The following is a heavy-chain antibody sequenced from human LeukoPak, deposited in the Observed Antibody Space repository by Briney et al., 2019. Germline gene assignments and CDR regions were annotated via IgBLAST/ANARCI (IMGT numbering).Heavy chain of an antibody. Sequence: GGSLRLSCAASGFTFSSYAMSWVRQAPGKGLEWVSAISGSGGSTYYADSVKGRFTISRDNSKNTLYLQMNSLRAEDTAVYYCAKDPPRRITVVRGVFPWGQGTLVTVSS. D-gene: IGHD3-10*01. J-gene: IGHJ4*02. V-gene: IGHV3-23*01. CDR2: ISGSGGST. CDR1: GFTFSSYA. CDR3: AKDPPRRITVVRGVFP.